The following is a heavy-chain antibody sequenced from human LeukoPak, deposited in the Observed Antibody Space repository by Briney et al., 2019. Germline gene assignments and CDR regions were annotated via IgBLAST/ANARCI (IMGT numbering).Heavy chain of an antibody. J-gene: IGHJ6*03. CDR2: IRYDGSNK. D-gene: IGHD3-3*01. CDR3: AKDRPYYDFSSNMDV. CDR1: GFTFSSYG. Sequence: PGGSLRLSCAASGFTFSSYGMHWVRQAPGKGLEWVAFIRYDGSNKYYADSVKGRFTISRDNSKNTLYLQMNSLRAEDTAVYYCAKDRPYYDFSSNMDVWGKGTTVTVSS. V-gene: IGHV3-30*02.